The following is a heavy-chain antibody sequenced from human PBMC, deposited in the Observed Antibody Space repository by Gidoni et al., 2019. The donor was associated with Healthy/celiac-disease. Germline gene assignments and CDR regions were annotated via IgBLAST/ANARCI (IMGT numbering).Heavy chain of an antibody. V-gene: IGHV3-30*18. J-gene: IGHJ4*02. CDR1: GFPFSSYG. Sequence: QVQLVESGGGVVQPGRSLRLSCAASGFPFSSYGMHWVRQAPGKGLEWVAVISYDGSNKYYADSVKGRFTISRDNSKNTLYLQMNSLRAEDTAVYYCAKDYSSGYYGPFDYWGQGTLVTVSS. D-gene: IGHD3-22*01. CDR2: ISYDGSNK. CDR3: AKDYSSGYYGPFDY.